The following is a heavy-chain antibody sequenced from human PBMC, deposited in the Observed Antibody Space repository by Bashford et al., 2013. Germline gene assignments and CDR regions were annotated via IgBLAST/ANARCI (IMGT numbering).Heavy chain of an antibody. D-gene: IGHD4-17*01. CDR2: INHSGST. V-gene: IGHV4-34*01. J-gene: IGHJ6*03. CDR3: ARSVNSNYYYYYMDV. Sequence: SSETLSLTCTVSGGSISSYYWSWIRQPPGKGLEWIGEINHSGSTNYNPSLKSRVTISVDTSKNQFSLKLSSVTAADTAVYYCARSVNSNYYYYYMDVWGTRDHGHRLL. CDR1: GGSISSYY.